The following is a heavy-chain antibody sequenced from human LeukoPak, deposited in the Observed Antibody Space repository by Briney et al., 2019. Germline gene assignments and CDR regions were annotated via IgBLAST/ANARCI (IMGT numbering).Heavy chain of an antibody. CDR1: GFTFSIYS. V-gene: IGHV3-21*01. J-gene: IGHJ4*02. Sequence: GGSLRLSCAASGFTFSIYSMDWVRQAPGKGLEWVSSIISSGSYIYYADSVKGRFTISRDNAKNSLYLQMNSPRAEDTAVYYCAREDASSWDYWGQGILVTVSS. CDR3: AREDASSWDY. D-gene: IGHD6-13*01. CDR2: IISSGSYI.